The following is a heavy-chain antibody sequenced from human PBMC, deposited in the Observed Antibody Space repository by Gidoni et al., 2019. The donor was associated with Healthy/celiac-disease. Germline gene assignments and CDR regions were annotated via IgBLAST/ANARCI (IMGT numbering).Heavy chain of an antibody. CDR3: ARDMSMIVARYGMDV. Sequence: QVQLVQSGAEGRKPGSSGKVSCKASGGTFSSYAISWVRQAPGQGLEWMGGSIPIFGTANYAQKFQGRVTITADESTSTAYMELSSLRSEDTAVYYFARDMSMIVARYGMDVWGQGTTVTVSS. V-gene: IGHV1-69*01. J-gene: IGHJ6*02. CDR2: SIPIFGTA. CDR1: GGTFSSYA. D-gene: IGHD3-22*01.